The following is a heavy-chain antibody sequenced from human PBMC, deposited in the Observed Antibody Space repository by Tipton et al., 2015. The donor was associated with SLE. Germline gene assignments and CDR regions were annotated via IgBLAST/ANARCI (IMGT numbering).Heavy chain of an antibody. CDR1: GFTFSSYA. J-gene: IGHJ3*02. D-gene: IGHD3-22*01. Sequence: SLRLSCAASGFTFSSYAMSWVRQAPGKGLEWVSGISGRGDTTNYIDSVKGRLTISRDNSKNTLYLQMDSLRVEDTAVYYCAKKMAEYYYDTTGYSTGGAFDIWGQGTMVTVSS. V-gene: IGHV3-23*01. CDR2: ISGRGDTT. CDR3: AKKMAEYYYDTTGYSTGGAFDI.